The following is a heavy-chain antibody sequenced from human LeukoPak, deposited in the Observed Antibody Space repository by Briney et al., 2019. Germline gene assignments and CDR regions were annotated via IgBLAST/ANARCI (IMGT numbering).Heavy chain of an antibody. Sequence: PGGSLRLSCAASGFTFSSYGMHWVRQAPGKGLEWVSYITSSSSTIYYADSVKGRFTISRDNAKNSLYLQMNSLRAEDTAVYYCAILNWGRFDYWGQGTLVTVSS. J-gene: IGHJ4*02. D-gene: IGHD7-27*01. CDR3: AILNWGRFDY. CDR2: ITSSSSTI. CDR1: GFTFSSYG. V-gene: IGHV3-48*04.